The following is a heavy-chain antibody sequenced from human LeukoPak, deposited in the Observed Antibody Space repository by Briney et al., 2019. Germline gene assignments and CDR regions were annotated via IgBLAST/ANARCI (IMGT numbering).Heavy chain of an antibody. CDR3: TRGMLRQPPDY. Sequence: GGSLRLSFASSGFTFSTYSLSWVRQAPAKGLEWVTAISDDETYKFYADSVKGRFTISRDNSKNTLYLQMNSLRVEDTAIYYCTRGMLRQPPDYWGQGMLVTVSS. CDR2: ISDDETYK. D-gene: IGHD3-10*02. J-gene: IGHJ4*02. V-gene: IGHV3-30-3*01. CDR1: GFTFSTYS.